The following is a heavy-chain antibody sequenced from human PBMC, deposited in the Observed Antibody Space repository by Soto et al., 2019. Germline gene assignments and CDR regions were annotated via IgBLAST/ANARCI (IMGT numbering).Heavy chain of an antibody. CDR2: ISGSGVST. V-gene: IGHV3-23*01. Sequence: PGGSLRLSGAASGFTFSSYAISWVRQAPWKGLEWVSAISGSGVSTYYADSVKGRFTISRDNSKNTLYLQMNSLRAEDTAVYYCAKDFPIAAAGQNWFDPLGQGTLV. CDR1: GFTFSSYA. CDR3: AKDFPIAAAGQNWFDP. J-gene: IGHJ5*02. D-gene: IGHD6-13*01.